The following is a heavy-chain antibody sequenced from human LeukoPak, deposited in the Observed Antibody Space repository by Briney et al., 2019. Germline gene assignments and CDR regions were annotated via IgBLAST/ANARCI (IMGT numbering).Heavy chain of an antibody. D-gene: IGHD3-10*01. Sequence: SGGSLRLSCAASGFTFSSYAVSWVRQAPGKGLEWVSAISGSGGSTYYADSVKGRFTISRDNSKNTLYLQMNSLRAEDTAVYYCAKDIRFGVRGVITIDYWGQGTLVTVSS. V-gene: IGHV3-23*01. CDR2: ISGSGGST. J-gene: IGHJ4*02. CDR1: GFTFSSYA. CDR3: AKDIRFGVRGVITIDY.